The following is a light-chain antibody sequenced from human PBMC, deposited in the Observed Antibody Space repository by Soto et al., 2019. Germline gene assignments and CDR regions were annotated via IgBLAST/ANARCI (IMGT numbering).Light chain of an antibody. CDR3: QQYSSSPRT. CDR1: QSVSTNY. CDR2: GAS. V-gene: IGKV3-20*01. J-gene: IGKJ1*01. Sequence: EIVLTQSPGTLSLSPGERATLSCRASQSVSTNYLAWYQQKPGQAPRLLIPGASSRAPGIPDRFSGSGSGTDFTLTISRLEPEDFAVYYCQQYSSSPRTFGQGTKVAIK.